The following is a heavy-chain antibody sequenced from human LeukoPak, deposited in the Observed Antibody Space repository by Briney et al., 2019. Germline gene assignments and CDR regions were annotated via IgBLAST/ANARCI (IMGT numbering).Heavy chain of an antibody. Sequence: SETLSLTCTVSGGSISSSSYYWGWIRQPPGKGLEWIGSIYYSGSTNYNPSLKSRVTISVDTSKNQFSLKLSSVTAADTAVYYCARIFSLYYSWANWFDPWGQGTLVTVSS. CDR1: GGSISSSSYY. D-gene: IGHD4-11*01. J-gene: IGHJ5*02. CDR3: ARIFSLYYSWANWFDP. V-gene: IGHV4-39*07. CDR2: IYYSGST.